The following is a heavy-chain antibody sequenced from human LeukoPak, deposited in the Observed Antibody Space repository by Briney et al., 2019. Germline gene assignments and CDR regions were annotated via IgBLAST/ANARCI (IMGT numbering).Heavy chain of an antibody. CDR2: IWYDGSNK. CDR1: GFTFSSFG. CDR3: ARVAEGQWLALDY. J-gene: IGHJ4*02. Sequence: GGSLRLSCVASGFTFSSFGMHWVRQAPGKGLEWVAVIWYDGSNKYYADSVKGRFTISRVNSKDTLYMQMNSLRVEDTAVYYCARVAEGQWLALDYWGQGTLVTVSS. D-gene: IGHD6-19*01. V-gene: IGHV3-33*01.